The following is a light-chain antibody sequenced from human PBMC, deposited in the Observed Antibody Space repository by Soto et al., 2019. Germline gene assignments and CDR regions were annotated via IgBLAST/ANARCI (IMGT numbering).Light chain of an antibody. J-gene: IGLJ2*01. V-gene: IGLV2-14*01. CDR1: SSDVGGYNY. CDR2: EVT. CDR3: SSYTSSSTPVV. Sequence: QSVLTQPASVSGSPGQSITFSCTGTSSDVGGYNYVSWYQQHPGKAPKLMIYEVTNRPSGVSNRFSGSKSGNTASLTISGLQAEDEADYYCSSYTSSSTPVVFGGGTKVTVL.